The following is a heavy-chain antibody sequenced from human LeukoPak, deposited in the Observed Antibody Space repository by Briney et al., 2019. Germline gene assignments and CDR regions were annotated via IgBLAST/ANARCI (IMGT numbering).Heavy chain of an antibody. Sequence: GGSLRLSCAASGFTFSSYSMNWVRQAPGKGLEWVSYISSSASTIYYADSVKGRFTISRDNAKNSLYLQMSSLRDEDTAIYYCASGYSSSPFDYWAGEPWSPSPQ. V-gene: IGHV3-48*02. CDR2: ISSSASTI. CDR1: GFTFSSYS. D-gene: IGHD5-18*01. J-gene: IGHJ4*02. CDR3: ASGYSSSPFDY.